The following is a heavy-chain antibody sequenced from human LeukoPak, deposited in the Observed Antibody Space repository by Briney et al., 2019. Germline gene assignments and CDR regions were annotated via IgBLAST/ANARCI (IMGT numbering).Heavy chain of an antibody. D-gene: IGHD3-22*01. V-gene: IGHV3-7*01. J-gene: IGHJ6*02. CDR3: AKRGGRGYYDSSGYVDYYGMDV. CDR1: GFTFSGYW. CDR2: IKQDGSEK. Sequence: GGSLRLSCAASGFTFSGYWMGWVRQAPGKGLEWVANIKQDGSEKYYVDSVKGRFTISRDNAKNSLYLQMNSLRAEDMAVYYCAKRGGRGYYDSSGYVDYYGMDVWGQGTTVTVSS.